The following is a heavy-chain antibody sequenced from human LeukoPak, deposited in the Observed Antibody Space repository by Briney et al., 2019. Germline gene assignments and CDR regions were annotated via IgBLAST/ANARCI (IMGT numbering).Heavy chain of an antibody. J-gene: IGHJ3*02. CDR1: GGTFSSYA. CDR2: IIPILGIA. D-gene: IGHD3-10*01. Sequence: SVKVSCKASGGTFSSYAISWVRQAPGQGLEWMGRIIPILGIANYAQKFQGRVTITADKSTSTAYMELSSLRSEDTAVYYCAREIGEWCRDAFDIWGQGTIVTVSS. V-gene: IGHV1-69*04. CDR3: AREIGEWCRDAFDI.